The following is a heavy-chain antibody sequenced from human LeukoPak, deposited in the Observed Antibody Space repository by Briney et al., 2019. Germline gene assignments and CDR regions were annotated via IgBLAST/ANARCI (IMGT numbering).Heavy chain of an antibody. Sequence: GGSLRLSCAASGFTFSSYEMNWVRQAPGKGLEWVSAISGSGGSTYYADSVKGRFTISRDNSKNTLYLQMNSLRAEDTAVYYCAKEPGSGSYYFLWGQGTLVTVSS. D-gene: IGHD3-10*01. CDR1: GFTFSSYE. J-gene: IGHJ4*02. CDR2: ISGSGGST. V-gene: IGHV3-23*01. CDR3: AKEPGSGSYYFL.